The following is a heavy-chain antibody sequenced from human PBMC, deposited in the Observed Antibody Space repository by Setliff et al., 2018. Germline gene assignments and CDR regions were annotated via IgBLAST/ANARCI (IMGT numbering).Heavy chain of an antibody. CDR3: ARMSGFQYIDV. CDR2: IYYSGGT. CDR1: GGSISSHY. Sequence: SSETLSLTCTVSGGSISSHYWSWIRQPPGKGLEWIGYIYYSGGTNYNPSLKSRVTISVDTSKNQFSLKLSSVTAEDTAVYYCARMSGFQYIDVWDKGTTVTVSS. J-gene: IGHJ6*03. V-gene: IGHV4-59*08. D-gene: IGHD3-3*01.